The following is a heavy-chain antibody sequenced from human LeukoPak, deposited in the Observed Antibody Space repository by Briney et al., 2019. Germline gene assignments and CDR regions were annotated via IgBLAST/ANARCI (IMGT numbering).Heavy chain of an antibody. CDR2: IKQDGSEK. CDR3: ARDPYYYDSSGYSP. CDR1: GFTFSSYW. Sequence: GGSLRLSSAASGFTFSSYWMSWVRQATGKGLEWVANIKQDGSEKYYVDSVKGRFTISRDNAKNSLYLQMNSLRAEDTAVYYCARDPYYYDSSGYSPWGQGTLVTVSS. J-gene: IGHJ4*02. D-gene: IGHD3-22*01. V-gene: IGHV3-7*03.